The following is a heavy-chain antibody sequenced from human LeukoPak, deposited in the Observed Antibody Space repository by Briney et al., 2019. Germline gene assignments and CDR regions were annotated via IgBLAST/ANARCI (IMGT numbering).Heavy chain of an antibody. CDR2: TSSSSSYI. CDR3: ARVGPRLGVGATGWFDP. CDR1: GFTVSSHS. V-gene: IGHV3-21*01. Sequence: PGGSLRLSCTVSGFTVSSHSWSWVRQAPGKGLEWVSSTSSSSSYIYYADSVKGRFTISRDNAKNSLYLQMNSLRAEDTAVYYCARVGPRLGVGATGWFDPWGQGTLVTVSS. J-gene: IGHJ5*02. D-gene: IGHD1-26*01.